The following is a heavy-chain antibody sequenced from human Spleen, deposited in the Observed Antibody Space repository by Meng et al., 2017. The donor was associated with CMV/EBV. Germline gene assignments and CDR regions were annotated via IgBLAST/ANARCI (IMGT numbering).Heavy chain of an antibody. V-gene: IGHV1-3*01. Sequence: YTFTDDSMHCVRQAPGQSLEWMGWINAGNGATKYSQKFQGRVTITWDTSASTVYMELNSLTSEDTAVYYCARDGWQQTFYFDYWGQGALVTVSS. CDR2: INAGNGAT. CDR1: YTFTDDS. J-gene: IGHJ4*02. D-gene: IGHD6-13*01. CDR3: ARDGWQQTFYFDY.